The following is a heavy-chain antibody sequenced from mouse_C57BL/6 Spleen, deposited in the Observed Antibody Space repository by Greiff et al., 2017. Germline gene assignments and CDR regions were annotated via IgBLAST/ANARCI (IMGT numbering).Heavy chain of an antibody. CDR2: IEPSDSDT. Sequence: QVQLQQSGAELVKPGASVKLSCKASGYTFTSYWMQWVKQRPGQGLEWIGEIEPSDSDTNYNQKFKGMATLTVDTSSSTAYMQLSSLTSEDSAVYYCARNSAWFAYWGQGTLVTVSA. J-gene: IGHJ3*01. V-gene: IGHV1-50*01. CDR3: ARNSAWFAY. CDR1: GYTFTSYW.